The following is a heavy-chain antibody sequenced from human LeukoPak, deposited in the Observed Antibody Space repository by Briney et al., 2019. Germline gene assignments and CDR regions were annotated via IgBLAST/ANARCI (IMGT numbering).Heavy chain of an antibody. CDR2: IYYSGST. J-gene: IGHJ5*02. CDR1: GGSISGYY. CDR3: ARVVPGGGWFDP. D-gene: IGHD3-3*01. Sequence: PSETLSLTCTVSGGSISGYYWNWIRQPPGKGLEWIGYIYYSGSTYYNPSLKSRVTISVDTSKNQFSLKLSSVTAADTAVYYCARVVPGGGWFDPWGQGTLVTVSS. V-gene: IGHV4-59*04.